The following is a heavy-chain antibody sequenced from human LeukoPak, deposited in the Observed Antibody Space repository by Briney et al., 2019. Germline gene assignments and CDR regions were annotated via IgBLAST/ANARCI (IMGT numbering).Heavy chain of an antibody. D-gene: IGHD3-16*01. Sequence: GASVKVSCKASGYTFTSYVISWVRQAPGQGVEWMGWISAYKGNRKYAQKLQGRVTMTADTFTSTAYMELRSLTSDDTAVYYCARDRRQGLRLGDPRFDYWGQGTLVTVSS. V-gene: IGHV1-18*01. J-gene: IGHJ4*01. CDR1: GYTFTSYV. CDR3: ARDRRQGLRLGDPRFDY. CDR2: ISAYKGNR.